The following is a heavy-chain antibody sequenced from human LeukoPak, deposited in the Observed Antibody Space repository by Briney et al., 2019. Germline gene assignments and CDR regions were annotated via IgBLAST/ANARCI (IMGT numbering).Heavy chain of an antibody. CDR2: ISYGGGTK. CDR3: AKELQFHGSDRYHNALEN. Sequence: GRPLRLSCAASGFTFNHYGIHWVRQAPGKGLEWVAVISYGGGTKFYADSVEGRFTISRDDSKNTLYLQMNSLRPEDTAVYYCAKELQFHGSDRYHNALENWGQGTLVTVSS. J-gene: IGHJ4*02. CDR1: GFTFNHYG. D-gene: IGHD3-10*01. V-gene: IGHV3-30*18.